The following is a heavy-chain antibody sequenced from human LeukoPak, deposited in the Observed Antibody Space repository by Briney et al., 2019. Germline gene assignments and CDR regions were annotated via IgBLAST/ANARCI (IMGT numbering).Heavy chain of an antibody. CDR3: ARESGSVTSEVDFDY. CDR1: GFTVSSNY. J-gene: IGHJ4*02. Sequence: GGSLRLSCAASGFTVSSNYMSWVRQAPGKGLEWVSVIYSGGSTYYADSVKGRFTISRDNSKNTLYLQMNSLRAEDTAVYYCARESGSVTSEVDFDYWGQGTLVTVSS. V-gene: IGHV3-66*01. CDR2: IYSGGST. D-gene: IGHD4-17*01.